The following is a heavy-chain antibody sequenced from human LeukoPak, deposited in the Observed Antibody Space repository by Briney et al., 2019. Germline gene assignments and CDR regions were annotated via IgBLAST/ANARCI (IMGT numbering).Heavy chain of an antibody. Sequence: SQTLSLTCAISGDSVSSSSAAWNWIRQSPSRGLEWLGRTYYRSKWYNDYAVSVKSRITINPDTSKNQFSLQLNSVTPEDTAVYYCARGPGIAVAGPNNWFDPWGQGTLVTVSS. V-gene: IGHV6-1*01. CDR1: GDSVSSSSAA. CDR3: ARGPGIAVAGPNNWFDP. CDR2: TYYRSKWYN. D-gene: IGHD6-19*01. J-gene: IGHJ5*02.